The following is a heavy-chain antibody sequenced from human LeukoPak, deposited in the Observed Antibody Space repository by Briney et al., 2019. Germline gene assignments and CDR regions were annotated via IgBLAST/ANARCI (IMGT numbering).Heavy chain of an antibody. CDR2: MRRDGNEI. Sequence: SGGSLRLSCAASGFIFSNYGMSWVRQAPGKVLEWVANMRRDGNEIYYVDSVRGRFTISRDNAKNSLYLQMNSLRAEDTAVYYCARLCWGTQLAGFDSWGQGTLVTVSS. D-gene: IGHD3-10*02. V-gene: IGHV3-7*01. J-gene: IGHJ4*02. CDR3: ARLCWGTQLAGFDS. CDR1: GFIFSNYG.